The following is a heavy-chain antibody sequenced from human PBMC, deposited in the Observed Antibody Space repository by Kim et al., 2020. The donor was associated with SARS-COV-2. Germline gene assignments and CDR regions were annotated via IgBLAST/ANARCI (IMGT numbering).Heavy chain of an antibody. CDR2: MNPNSGRT. J-gene: IGHJ5*02. CDR3: ARGRSRLRRISWVDP. V-gene: IGHV1-8*01. Sequence: ASVKVSYTASGYTFSSYDINWVRQATGQGPEWMGWMNPNSGRTGYSQKFQGRVTMTSNTSINTAYMELSSLRSEDTAVYYCARGRSRLRRISWVDPWGQGTLVTVSS. D-gene: IGHD4-17*01. CDR1: GYTFSSYD.